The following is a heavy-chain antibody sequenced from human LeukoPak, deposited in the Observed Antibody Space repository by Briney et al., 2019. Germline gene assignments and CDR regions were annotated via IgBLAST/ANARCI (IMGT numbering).Heavy chain of an antibody. CDR1: GFTFSSYS. Sequence: KTGGSLRLSCAASGFTFSSYSMNWVRQAPGKGLEWVSSISSSSSYIYYADSVKGRFTISRDNAKNSLYLQMNSLRAEDTAVYYCASLRYCSSTSCVGTDYWGQGTLVTVSS. CDR2: ISSSSSYI. D-gene: IGHD2-2*01. V-gene: IGHV3-21*01. CDR3: ASLRYCSSTSCVGTDY. J-gene: IGHJ4*02.